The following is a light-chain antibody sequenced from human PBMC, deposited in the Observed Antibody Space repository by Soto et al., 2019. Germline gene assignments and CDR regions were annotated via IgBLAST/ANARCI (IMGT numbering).Light chain of an antibody. CDR1: SRDIGAYDY. Sequence: QSALTQPASVSGSPGQLITISCTGTSRDIGAYDYVSWYQQQPGKAPKLIIYEVSNRPSGISDRFSGSKSGNTASLAISGLEGEDEADYYCSSYTSSSSLVFGTGTKLTVL. V-gene: IGLV2-14*01. CDR3: SSYTSSSSLV. J-gene: IGLJ1*01. CDR2: EVS.